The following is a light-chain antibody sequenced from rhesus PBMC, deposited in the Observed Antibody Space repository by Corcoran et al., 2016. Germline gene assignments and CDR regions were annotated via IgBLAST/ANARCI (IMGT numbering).Light chain of an antibody. J-gene: IGKJ3*01. CDR1: QNIYSN. CDR3: PHYCANPFP. CDR2: AAS. Sequence: DIQMIQSPSALSASVGDRVTISCRASQNIYSNLAWYQQKPGKAPKLLIYAASSLQTGIPSRFSGNGSWTDFTLSISSLQPEDSAAYCCPHYCANPFPFGPGTKLDIK. V-gene: IGKV1S12*01.